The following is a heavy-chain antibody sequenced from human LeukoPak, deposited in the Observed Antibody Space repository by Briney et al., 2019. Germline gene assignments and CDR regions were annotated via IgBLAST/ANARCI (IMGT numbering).Heavy chain of an antibody. D-gene: IGHD1-26*01. CDR2: ISAYNGNT. J-gene: IGHJ4*02. CDR1: GYTFTSYG. CDR3: ARDREWELQTFDY. Sequence: ASVKVSCKASGYTFTSYGISWVRQAPGQGLEWMGWISAYNGNTNYAQKLQGRVTMTTDTSTSTAYTELRSLRSDDTAVYYCARDREWELQTFDYWGQGTLVTVSS. V-gene: IGHV1-18*01.